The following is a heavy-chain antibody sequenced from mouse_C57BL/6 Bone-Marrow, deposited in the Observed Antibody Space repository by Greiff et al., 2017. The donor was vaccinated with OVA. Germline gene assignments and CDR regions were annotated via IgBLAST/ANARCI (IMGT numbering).Heavy chain of an antibody. CDR2: ITPSSGYT. D-gene: IGHD4-1*01. CDR3: ELTGRYFDV. Sequence: QVQLQQSGAELAKPGASVKLSFKASGYTFTSYWIHWVNQRPGPGLDWIGYITPSSGYTKYNQKFKDKATLTADKSSSTAYMQLSSLTYEDSAVYYCELTGRYFDVWGTGTTVTVSA. J-gene: IGHJ1*03. CDR1: GYTFTSYW. V-gene: IGHV1-7*01.